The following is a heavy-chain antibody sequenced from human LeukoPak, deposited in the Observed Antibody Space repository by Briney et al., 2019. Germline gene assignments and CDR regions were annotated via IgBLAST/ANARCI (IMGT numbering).Heavy chain of an antibody. J-gene: IGHJ4*02. CDR1: GGTFSSYA. CDR3: ARDSFYCGGDCYFDS. CDR2: IIPIFCIA. D-gene: IGHD2-21*02. Sequence: SVKVSCKASGGTFSSYAISWVRQAPGQGLEWMGRIIPIFCIANYAQKFQGRVTITADKSTSTAYMELSSLRSEDTAVYYCARDSFYCGGDCYFDSWGQGTLVTVSS. V-gene: IGHV1-69*04.